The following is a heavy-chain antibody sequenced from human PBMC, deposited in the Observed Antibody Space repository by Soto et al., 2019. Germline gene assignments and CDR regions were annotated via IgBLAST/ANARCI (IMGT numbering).Heavy chain of an antibody. V-gene: IGHV3-21*01. CDR2: ISSSGSFK. D-gene: IGHD1-7*01. CDR1: GFSFSSDS. CDR3: ARDPPTGTTLDWVDS. Sequence: VSLRLSCVASGFSFSSDSMGWVRQAPGKGLEWVSSISSSGSFKNYADSVKGRFTISRDNAKNSLYLQMSGLKDEDTAVYYCARDPPTGTTLDWVDSWGQGTLVTVSS. J-gene: IGHJ5*01.